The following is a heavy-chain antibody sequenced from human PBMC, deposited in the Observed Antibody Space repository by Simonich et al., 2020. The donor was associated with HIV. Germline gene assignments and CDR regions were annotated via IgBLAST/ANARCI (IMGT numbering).Heavy chain of an antibody. V-gene: IGHV4-34*01. Sequence: QVHLQQWGAGLLKPSETLSLTCAVYGGSFSGYYWTGIRQPPGKGLEWIGEINHSGSTAYNPSLKSRVTISVDTSKNQFSLKLSSVTAADTAVYYCARRTGYDLDYWGQGTLVTVSS. CDR2: INHSGST. D-gene: IGHD5-12*01. CDR3: ARRTGYDLDY. J-gene: IGHJ4*02. CDR1: GGSFSGYY.